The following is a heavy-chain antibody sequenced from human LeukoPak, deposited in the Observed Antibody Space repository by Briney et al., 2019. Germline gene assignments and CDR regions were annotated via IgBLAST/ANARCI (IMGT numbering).Heavy chain of an antibody. CDR2: ISGSGGST. CDR1: GFTFSSYA. Sequence: GGSLRLSCAASGFTFSSYAMSWVRQAPGKGLEWVSVISGSGGSTYYADSVKGRFTISRDNAKNTVYLQMNSLRAEDTAVYYCARDSNTDWYFDLWGRGTLVTVSS. D-gene: IGHD2-8*02. J-gene: IGHJ2*01. V-gene: IGHV3-23*01. CDR3: ARDSNTDWYFDL.